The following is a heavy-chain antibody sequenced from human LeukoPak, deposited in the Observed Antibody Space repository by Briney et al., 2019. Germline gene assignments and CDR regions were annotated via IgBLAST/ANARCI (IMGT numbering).Heavy chain of an antibody. V-gene: IGHV4-39*07. Sequence: SETLSLTCTVSGGSISSSSYYWGWIRQPPGKGLEWIGNIYYSGSTYCNPSLKSRVTISVDTSKNQFSLKLSSVTAADTAVYYCARVRAVAAFSWGQGTLVTVSS. CDR3: ARVRAVAAFS. J-gene: IGHJ5*02. D-gene: IGHD6-6*01. CDR1: GGSISSSSYY. CDR2: IYYSGST.